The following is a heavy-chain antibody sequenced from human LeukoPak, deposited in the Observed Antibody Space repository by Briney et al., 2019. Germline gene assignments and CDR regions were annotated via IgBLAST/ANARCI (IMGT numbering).Heavy chain of an antibody. V-gene: IGHV1-69*05. D-gene: IGHD3-10*01. J-gene: IGHJ5*02. Sequence: ASVKVSCKASGGTFSSYAISWVRQAPGQGLEWMGGIIPIFGTANYAQKFQGRVTITTDESTSTAYMELSSLRSEDTAVYYCARHYYGSGRLGYWFGPWGQGTLVTVSS. CDR3: ARHYYGSGRLGYWFGP. CDR2: IIPIFGTA. CDR1: GGTFSSYA.